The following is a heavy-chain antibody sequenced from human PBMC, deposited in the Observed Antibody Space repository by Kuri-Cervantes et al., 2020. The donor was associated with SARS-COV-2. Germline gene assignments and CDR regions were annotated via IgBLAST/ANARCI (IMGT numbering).Heavy chain of an antibody. CDR2: INHSGST. J-gene: IGHJ4*02. CDR3: AVFVVPAARGFDY. Sequence: SETLSLTCTVSGYSISSGYYWGWIRQPPGKGLEWIGEINHSGSTNYNPSLKSRVTISVDTSKNQFSLKLSSVTAADTAVYYCAVFVVPAARGFDYWGQGTLVTVSS. CDR1: GYSISSGYY. D-gene: IGHD2-2*01. V-gene: IGHV4-38-2*02.